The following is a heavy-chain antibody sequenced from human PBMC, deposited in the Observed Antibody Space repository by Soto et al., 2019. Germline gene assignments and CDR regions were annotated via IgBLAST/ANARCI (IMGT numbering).Heavy chain of an antibody. D-gene: IGHD3-22*01. CDR1: GGSISSGGYY. CDR2: IYYSGST. Sequence: PSETLSLTCTVSGGSISSGGYYWSWIRQHPGKGLEWIGYIYYSGSTYYNPSLKSRVTISVDTSKNQFSLKLSSVTAADTAVYYCARWAATLSGYPRNWFDPWGQGTLVTVSS. J-gene: IGHJ5*02. V-gene: IGHV4-31*03. CDR3: ARWAATLSGYPRNWFDP.